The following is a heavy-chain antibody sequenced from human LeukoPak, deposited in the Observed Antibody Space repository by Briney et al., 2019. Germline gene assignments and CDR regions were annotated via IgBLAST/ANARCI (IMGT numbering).Heavy chain of an antibody. V-gene: IGHV3-33*01. CDR3: ARASGYSSSWTYYYYYGMDV. D-gene: IGHD6-13*01. Sequence: PGGSLRLSCAASGFSFRNYAMHWVRQAPGKGLQWVAVIWYDGNTMFYADSVKGRFTVSRDNSRNTLCLQMNSLRAEDTAVYYCARASGYSSSWTYYYYYGMDVWGQGTTVTVSS. J-gene: IGHJ6*02. CDR1: GFSFRNYA. CDR2: IWYDGNTM.